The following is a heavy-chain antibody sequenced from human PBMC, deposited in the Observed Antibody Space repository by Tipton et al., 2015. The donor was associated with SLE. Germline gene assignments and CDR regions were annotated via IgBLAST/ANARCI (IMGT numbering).Heavy chain of an antibody. CDR1: GGTFSNYA. J-gene: IGHJ4*02. Sequence: QLVQSGPEVKKPGSSVKVSCKVSGGTFSNYAISWVRQAPGQGLEWMGGIIPMFGTANYAQKFQGRVTISADDSTSTAYMELSRLRSEDTAVYYCARDPWEYSSGWGAYFDYWGQGTLVTVSS. D-gene: IGHD6-19*01. V-gene: IGHV1-69*01. CDR3: ARDPWEYSSGWGAYFDY. CDR2: IIPMFGTA.